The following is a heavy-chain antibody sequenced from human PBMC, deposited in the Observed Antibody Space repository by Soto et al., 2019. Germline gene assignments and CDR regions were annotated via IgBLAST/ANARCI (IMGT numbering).Heavy chain of an antibody. J-gene: IGHJ4*02. CDR2: ITIYNGNT. CDR1: GYVFTSYG. D-gene: IGHD6-13*01. CDR3: VRVAAARTGWDFDN. V-gene: IGHV1-18*04. Sequence: QVQLVQSGAAVTESGASVTVSCKASGYVFTSYGISWVRQAPGQGLEWMGWITIYNGNTNYATKFQDRVAMTTDTSTTSPYTGLRNLTTGDTAVYYFVRVAAARTGWDFDNCGQGTLVTVSS.